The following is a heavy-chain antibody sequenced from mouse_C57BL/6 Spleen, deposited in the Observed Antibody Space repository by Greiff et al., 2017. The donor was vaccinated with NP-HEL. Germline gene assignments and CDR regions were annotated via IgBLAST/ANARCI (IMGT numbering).Heavy chain of an antibody. CDR2: IRLKSDNYAT. V-gene: IGHV6-3*01. Sequence: EVKVEESGGGLVQPGGSMKLSCVASGFTFSNYWMNWVRQSPEKGLEWVAQIRLKSDNYATHYAESVKGRFTISRDDSKSSVYLQMNNLRAEDTGIYYCTRGTTVVAFRYFDVWGTGTTVTVSS. J-gene: IGHJ1*03. CDR3: TRGTTVVAFRYFDV. D-gene: IGHD1-1*01. CDR1: GFTFSNYW.